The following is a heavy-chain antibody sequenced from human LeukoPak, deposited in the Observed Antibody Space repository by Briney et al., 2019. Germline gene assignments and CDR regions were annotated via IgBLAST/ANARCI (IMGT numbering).Heavy chain of an antibody. Sequence: GGSPRLSCAASGLTFSSYSMNWVRKAPGKGLEWVSSISSGSSYIYYADSVKNRFTISRDNAKNSQYLQMNSLRGEETAVYYCARIYSKVWPDYWGQGTLVTVSS. V-gene: IGHV3-21*01. D-gene: IGHD6-13*01. CDR2: ISSGSSYI. J-gene: IGHJ4*02. CDR1: GLTFSSYS. CDR3: ARIYSKVWPDY.